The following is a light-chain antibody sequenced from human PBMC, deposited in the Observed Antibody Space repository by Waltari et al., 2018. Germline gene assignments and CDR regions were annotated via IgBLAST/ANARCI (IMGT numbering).Light chain of an antibody. CDR1: SSNIGSNT. J-gene: IGLJ3*02. CDR2: SNN. CDR3: AAWDDSLNGWV. Sequence: QSVLTQPPSASGTPGQRVNISCSGSSSNIGSNTVNWYQQLPGTDPKLLIYSNNTRPSGGPDRFSGSKSGTSASLAIRGLQSEDEADYYCAAWDDSLNGWVFGGGTKLTVL. V-gene: IGLV1-44*01.